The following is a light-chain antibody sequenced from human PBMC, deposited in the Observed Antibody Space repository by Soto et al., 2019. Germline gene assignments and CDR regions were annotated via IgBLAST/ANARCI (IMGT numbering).Light chain of an antibody. Sequence: DIVMTQSPLSLPVTPGEPASISCRSSQSLLYSNGYNYLDWYLQKPGQSPQLLIYLCSNRASGVPDRFSGSGSGTDFTLTISSVEPEDVGVYYCMHSLRTPLTFGPGTKVDVK. CDR2: LCS. J-gene: IGKJ3*01. CDR3: MHSLRTPLT. V-gene: IGKV2-28*01. CDR1: QSLLYSNGYNY.